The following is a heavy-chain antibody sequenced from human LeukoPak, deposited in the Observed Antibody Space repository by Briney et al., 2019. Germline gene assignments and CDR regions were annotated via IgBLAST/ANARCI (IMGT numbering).Heavy chain of an antibody. D-gene: IGHD5-18*01. CDR2: IYTSGST. CDR3: ARGGVLADTAMVLIY. Sequence: SQTLSLTCTVSGGSISSGSYYWSWIRQPAGKGLEWIGRIYTSGSTNYNPSLKSRVTISVDTSKNQFSLKLSSVTAADTAVYYCARGGVLADTAMVLIYWGQGTLVTVSS. V-gene: IGHV4-61*02. CDR1: GGSISSGSYY. J-gene: IGHJ4*02.